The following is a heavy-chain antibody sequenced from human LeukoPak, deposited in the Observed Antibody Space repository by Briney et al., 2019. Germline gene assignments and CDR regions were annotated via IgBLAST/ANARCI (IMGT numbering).Heavy chain of an antibody. CDR3: ARARRAYDSSGYQTDY. CDR1: GFTFSSYS. Sequence: GGSLRLSCAASGFTFSSYSMNWVRQAPGKGLEWVSSISSSSSYIYYADSVKGRFTISRDNAKNSLYLQMNSLRAEDTAVYYCARARRAYDSSGYQTDYWGQGTLVTVSS. D-gene: IGHD3-22*01. CDR2: ISSSSSYI. V-gene: IGHV3-21*01. J-gene: IGHJ4*02.